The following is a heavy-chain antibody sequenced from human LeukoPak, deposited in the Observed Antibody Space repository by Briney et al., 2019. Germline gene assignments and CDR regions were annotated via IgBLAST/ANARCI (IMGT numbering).Heavy chain of an antibody. CDR3: AKGGEQQLEYFDY. V-gene: IGHV3-30*18. J-gene: IGHJ4*02. CDR1: GFTFSSYG. CDR2: ISNDGSNK. D-gene: IGHD6-13*01. Sequence: GGSLRLSCAASGFTFSSYGMHWVRQAPGKGLEWVAVISNDGSNKYYADSVKGRFTISRDNSKNTLYLQMNSLRAEDTAVYYCAKGGEQQLEYFDYWGQGTLVTVSS.